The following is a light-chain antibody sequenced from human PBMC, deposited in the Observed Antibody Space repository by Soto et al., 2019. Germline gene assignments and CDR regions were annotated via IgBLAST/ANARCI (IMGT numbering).Light chain of an antibody. V-gene: IGKV3-15*01. CDR3: QQRSNWPPIT. J-gene: IGKJ5*01. Sequence: EKLMTQSPATLSVSPGERVTLSCRASQSVSSNLAWYQQKPGQAPRLLIYGASTRATGIPARFSGSGSGTDFTLTINSLEPEDFAVYYCQQRSNWPPITFGQGTRLEIK. CDR1: QSVSSN. CDR2: GAS.